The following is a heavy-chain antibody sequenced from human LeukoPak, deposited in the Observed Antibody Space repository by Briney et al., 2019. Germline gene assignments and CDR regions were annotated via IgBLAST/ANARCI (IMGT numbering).Heavy chain of an antibody. Sequence: PGGSLRLSCAASGFTVSSNYMSWVRQAPGEGLEWVSVIYSGGSTYYADSVKGRFTISRHNSKNTLYLQMNSLRAEDTAVYYCAGAEYSSGWYVLDYWGQGTLVTVSS. CDR2: IYSGGST. CDR1: GFTVSSNY. J-gene: IGHJ4*02. V-gene: IGHV3-53*04. D-gene: IGHD6-19*01. CDR3: AGAEYSSGWYVLDY.